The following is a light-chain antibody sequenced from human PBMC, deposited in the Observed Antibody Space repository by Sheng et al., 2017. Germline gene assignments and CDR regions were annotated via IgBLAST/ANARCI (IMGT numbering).Light chain of an antibody. CDR3: QIYGSSPTYT. Sequence: EIVLSQSPGTLSLSPGDTATLSCRASQTVTSSYLAWYQQRPGQAPRLLIYNTSSRATGIPDRFSSSGSGTDFTLTISRLEPEDFATYYCQIYGSSPTYTFGQGTELEIK. CDR1: QTVTSSY. CDR2: NTS. J-gene: IGKJ2*01. V-gene: IGKV3-20*01.